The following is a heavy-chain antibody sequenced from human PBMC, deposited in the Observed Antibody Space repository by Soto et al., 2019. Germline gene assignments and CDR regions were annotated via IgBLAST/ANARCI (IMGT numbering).Heavy chain of an antibody. CDR2: INVYNGNT. CDR1: GYTFTNYG. V-gene: IGHV1-18*01. Sequence: QVQLVQSGGEVKKPGASVKVSCKASGYTFTNYGISWVRQAPGQGLEWMGWINVYNGNTKYAQKVQGRVTMTTDTPTSTAYMELRSLRYDDTAVYYCARGVGSGSYYNQYNWFDPWGQGTLVTVSS. D-gene: IGHD3-10*01. CDR3: ARGVGSGSYYNQYNWFDP. J-gene: IGHJ5*02.